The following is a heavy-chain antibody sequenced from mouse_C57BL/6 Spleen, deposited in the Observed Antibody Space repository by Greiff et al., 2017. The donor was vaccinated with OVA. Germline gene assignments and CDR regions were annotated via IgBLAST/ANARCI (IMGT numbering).Heavy chain of an antibody. CDR2: IRNKANGYTT. CDR1: GFTFTDYY. J-gene: IGHJ4*01. V-gene: IGHV7-3*01. CDR3: ASRYDAMDY. Sequence: EVKLVESGGGLVQPGGSLSLSCAASGFTFTDYYMSWVRQPPGKALEWLGFIRNKANGYTTEYSASVKGRFTISRDNSQSILYLQMNALRAEDSATYYCASRYDAMDYWGQGTSVTVSS.